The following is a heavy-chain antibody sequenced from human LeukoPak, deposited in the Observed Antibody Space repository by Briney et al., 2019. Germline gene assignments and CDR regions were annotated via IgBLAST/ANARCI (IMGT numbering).Heavy chain of an antibody. Sequence: GSLRLSCAGSGFTFGDYAVSWFRKGPGKGLEWVAHTRSKTYGGTADYAASVKGRVSISRDDSKGIAYLQMDSLKSEDTAVYYCARAMSWEALDYWGQGTQVTVSS. CDR2: TRSKTYGGTA. V-gene: IGHV3-49*03. CDR1: GFTFGDYA. CDR3: ARAMSWEALDY. J-gene: IGHJ4*02. D-gene: IGHD1-26*01.